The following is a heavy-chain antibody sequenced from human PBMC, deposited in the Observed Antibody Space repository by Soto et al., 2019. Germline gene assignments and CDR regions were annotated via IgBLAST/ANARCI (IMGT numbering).Heavy chain of an antibody. CDR3: ARSKYDFWSGFDASRNSPPGMDV. CDR1: GGSVTSGAFY. CDR2: IYYKGTT. V-gene: IGHV4-31*03. D-gene: IGHD3-3*01. Sequence: TLSLTCTISGGSVTSGAFYWSLIRQHPGKGLEWIGYIYYKGTTFYNPSLRGRITISSDTSENQFSLRLSSVTAADTAVYYCARSKYDFWSGFDASRNSPPGMDVWGQGTTVTVSS. J-gene: IGHJ6*02.